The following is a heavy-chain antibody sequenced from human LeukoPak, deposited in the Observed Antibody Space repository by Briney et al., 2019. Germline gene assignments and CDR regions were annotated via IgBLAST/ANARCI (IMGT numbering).Heavy chain of an antibody. J-gene: IGHJ4*02. Sequence: GGSLRLSCAASGFTFSNAWMSWVRQAPGKGLEWVGRIKSKTDGGTTDYAAPVKGRFTISRDESKNTLYLQMNSLKTEDTAVYYCTTVDYYDSSGYSDYWGQGTLVTVSS. D-gene: IGHD3-22*01. CDR2: IKSKTDGGTT. CDR1: GFTFSNAW. V-gene: IGHV3-15*01. CDR3: TTVDYYDSSGYSDY.